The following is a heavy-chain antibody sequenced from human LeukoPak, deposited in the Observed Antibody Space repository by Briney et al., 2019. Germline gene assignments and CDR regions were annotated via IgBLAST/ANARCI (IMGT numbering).Heavy chain of an antibody. J-gene: IGHJ6*03. CDR2: IKQDGSEK. Sequence: PGGSLRLSCGASGFTFSSNWMSWVRQAPGKGLEWVANIKQDGSEKYYVDSVKGRFTISRDNAKNSLYLQMNSLRAEDTAVYYCASHHSYDFWSGDLSGYYYMDVWGKGTTVTVSS. CDR3: ASHHSYDFWSGDLSGYYYMDV. D-gene: IGHD3-3*01. CDR1: GFTFSSNW. V-gene: IGHV3-7*01.